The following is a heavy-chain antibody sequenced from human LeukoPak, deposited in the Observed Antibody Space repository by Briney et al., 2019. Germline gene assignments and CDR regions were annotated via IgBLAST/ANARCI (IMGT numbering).Heavy chain of an antibody. V-gene: IGHV3-30*18. J-gene: IGHJ4*02. CDR2: ISYDGSNK. CDR1: GFTFSSYG. Sequence: GGSLRLSCAASGFTFSSYGMHWVRQAPGKGLEWVAVISYDGSNKYYADSVKGRFTISRDNSKNTLYLQMNSLRAEDTAVYYCAKGSEWLRYFDYWGQGTLVTFSS. CDR3: AKGSEWLRYFDY. D-gene: IGHD5-12*01.